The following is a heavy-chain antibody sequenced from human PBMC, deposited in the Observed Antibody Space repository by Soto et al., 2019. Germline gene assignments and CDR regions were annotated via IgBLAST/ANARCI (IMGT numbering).Heavy chain of an antibody. CDR2: INPDNGNT. V-gene: IGHV1-3*01. D-gene: IGHD2-21*01. J-gene: IGHJ5*02. Sequence: GASVKVSCKASGYTFTRYTMNWVRQAPGQRLEWMGWINPDNGNTKSSQKFQDRVIITRDTSASTAYMDLSSLRSEVTAVYYCARGIATGQLDPWGQGILVTGAS. CDR1: GYTFTRYT. CDR3: ARGIATGQLDP.